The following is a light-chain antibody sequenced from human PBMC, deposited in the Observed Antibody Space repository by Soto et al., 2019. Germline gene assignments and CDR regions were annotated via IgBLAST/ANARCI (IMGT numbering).Light chain of an antibody. V-gene: IGKV3-15*01. CDR1: QSVSSN. CDR3: QQYNNWPPYT. J-gene: IGKJ2*01. Sequence: EIVMTQSPATLSVSPGERATLSCRASQSVSSNLAWYQQKPGQAPRLLIYGASTRATGIPARFSGSRSGTEFTLPINSLQSEDFASYYCQQYNNWPPYTFGQGTKLEIK. CDR2: GAS.